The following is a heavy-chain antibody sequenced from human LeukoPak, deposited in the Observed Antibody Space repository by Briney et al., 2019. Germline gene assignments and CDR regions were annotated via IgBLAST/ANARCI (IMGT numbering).Heavy chain of an antibody. Sequence: ASVKVSCKASGYTFTGYYMHWVRQAPGQGLEWMGWINPNSGGTNYAQKFQGRVTMTRDTSISTAYMELSRLRSDDTAVYYCARDSGYCSSTSCYRYDYWGQGTLVTVSS. J-gene: IGHJ4*02. V-gene: IGHV1-2*02. D-gene: IGHD2-2*02. CDR3: ARDSGYCSSTSCYRYDY. CDR1: GYTFTGYY. CDR2: INPNSGGT.